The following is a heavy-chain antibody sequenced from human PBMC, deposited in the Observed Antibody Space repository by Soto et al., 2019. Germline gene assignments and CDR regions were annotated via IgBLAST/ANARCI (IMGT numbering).Heavy chain of an antibody. CDR1: GFTFSSYS. CDR2: ISNSSSYI. D-gene: IGHD1-26*01. V-gene: IGHV3-21*01. CDR3: ARDVGSGDYYGMDV. J-gene: IGHJ6*02. Sequence: EVQLVESGGGLVKPGGSLRLSCAASGFTFSSYSMNWVRQAPGKGLEWVSSISNSSSYIYYADSVKGRFTISRDNAKNSLYLQMNSLRAEDTAVYYCARDVGSGDYYGMDVWGQGTTVTVSS.